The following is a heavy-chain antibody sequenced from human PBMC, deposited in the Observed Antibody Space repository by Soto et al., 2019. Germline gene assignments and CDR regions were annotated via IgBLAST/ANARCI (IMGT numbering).Heavy chain of an antibody. D-gene: IGHD4-17*01. V-gene: IGHV3-23*01. CDR1: GFTFSSYA. CDR2: ISGSGGST. J-gene: IGHJ4*02. CDR3: AKDPIYGDYVDY. Sequence: VGSLRLSCAASGFTFSSYAMSWVRQAPGKGLEWVSAISGSGGSTYYADSVKGRFTISRDNSKNTLYLQMNSLRAEDTAVYYCAKDPIYGDYVDYWGQGTLVTVSS.